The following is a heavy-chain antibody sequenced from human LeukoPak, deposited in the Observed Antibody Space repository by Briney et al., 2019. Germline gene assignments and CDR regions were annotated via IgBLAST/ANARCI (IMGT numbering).Heavy chain of an antibody. Sequence: ASVKVSCKASGGTFSSYAISWVRQAPGQGLEWMGGIIPIFGTANYAQKFQGRVTITADESTSTAYMELSSLRSEDTAVYYCARAPGWLQSPGTSFDYWGQGTLVTVSS. D-gene: IGHD5-24*01. CDR2: IIPIFGTA. J-gene: IGHJ4*02. CDR3: ARAPGWLQSPGTSFDY. V-gene: IGHV1-69*13. CDR1: GGTFSSYA.